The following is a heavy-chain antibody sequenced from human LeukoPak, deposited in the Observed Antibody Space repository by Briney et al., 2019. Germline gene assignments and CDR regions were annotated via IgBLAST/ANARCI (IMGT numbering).Heavy chain of an antibody. CDR1: GFSLSSYA. J-gene: IGHJ3*02. Sequence: GRSLRLSCAASGFSLSSYAMSWVRQAPGKGLDWVSGINSGDSTTYYPDSVKGRFTISRDSSKNTLYLQMNSLRAEDTAVYYCARDARSRAFDIWGQGTMVTVSS. CDR2: INSGDSTT. CDR3: ARDARSRAFDI. V-gene: IGHV3-23*03.